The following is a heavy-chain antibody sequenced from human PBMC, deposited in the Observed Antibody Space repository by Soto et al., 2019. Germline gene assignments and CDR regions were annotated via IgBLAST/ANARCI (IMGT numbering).Heavy chain of an antibody. Sequence: VPLVESGGGLVQPGGSLRLSCAASGFTFNRYWMKWVRQAPGRGLEWMGNINQDGSEKHYVDSVKGRFTISRDNAKDSVYLQMNSLKAEDTAMYYCARGGYDYSNPFDYWGQGTLVTVSS. CDR2: INQDGSEK. CDR3: ARGGYDYSNPFDY. CDR1: GFTFNRYW. J-gene: IGHJ4*02. V-gene: IGHV3-7*04. D-gene: IGHD4-4*01.